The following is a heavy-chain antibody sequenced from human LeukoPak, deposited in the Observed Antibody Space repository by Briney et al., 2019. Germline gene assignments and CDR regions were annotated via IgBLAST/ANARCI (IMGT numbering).Heavy chain of an antibody. J-gene: IGHJ4*02. CDR1: GYSFISYD. V-gene: IGHV1-8*01. CDR3: ARNLARTGDFDY. D-gene: IGHD5-12*01. CDR2: MNPNSGST. Sequence: ASVKVSCKASGYSFISYDINWVRQATGQGLEWLGWMNPNSGSTGYAQKFQGRVSMTRDTSISTAYMELSSLGSDDTAVYYCARNLARTGDFDYWGQGTLLTVSP.